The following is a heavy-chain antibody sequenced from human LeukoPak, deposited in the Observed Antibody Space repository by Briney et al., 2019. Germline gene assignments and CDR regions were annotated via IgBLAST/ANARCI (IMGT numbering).Heavy chain of an antibody. Sequence: GRSLRLSCAASGFTFSSYAMHWVRQAPGKGLEWVAVISYDGSNKCYADSVKGRFTISRDNSKNTLYLQMNSLRAEDTAVYYCARSNLGQLDYWGQGTLVTVSS. CDR2: ISYDGSNK. CDR1: GFTFSSYA. D-gene: IGHD1-14*01. CDR3: ARSNLGQLDY. J-gene: IGHJ4*02. V-gene: IGHV3-30*04.